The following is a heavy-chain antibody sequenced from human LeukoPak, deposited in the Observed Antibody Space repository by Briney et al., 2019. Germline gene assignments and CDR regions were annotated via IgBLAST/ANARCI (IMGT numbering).Heavy chain of an antibody. D-gene: IGHD3-10*01. J-gene: IGHJ4*02. CDR3: AKVISKWYGAGSYYSPLFYFDY. V-gene: IGHV3-23*01. Sequence: PGGSLRLSCAASGFTFTSYAMSWVRQAPGKGLEWVSAITGSGGSTYYADSVKGRFTISRDNSKNTLYLQMNSLRAEDTAVYYCAKVISKWYGAGSYYSPLFYFDYWGQGTLVTVCS. CDR2: ITGSGGST. CDR1: GFTFTSYA.